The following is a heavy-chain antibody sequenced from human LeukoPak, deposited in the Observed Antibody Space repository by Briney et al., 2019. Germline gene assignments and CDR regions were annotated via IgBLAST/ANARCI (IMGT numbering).Heavy chain of an antibody. CDR1: GFTFSSYA. CDR3: AKGFFQSANYGSGSYYSPFDY. V-gene: IGHV3-23*01. J-gene: IGHJ4*02. CDR2: ISGSGGST. Sequence: PGGSLRLSCAASGFTFSSYAMSWVRQAPGKELEWVSAISGSGGSTYYADSVKGRFTISRDNSKNTLYLQMNSLRAEDTAVYYCAKGFFQSANYGSGSYYSPFDYWGQGTLVTVSS. D-gene: IGHD3-10*01.